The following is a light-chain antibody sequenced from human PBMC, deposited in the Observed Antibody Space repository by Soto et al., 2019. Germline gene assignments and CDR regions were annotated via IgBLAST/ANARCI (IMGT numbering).Light chain of an antibody. J-gene: IGKJ2*01. CDR3: QQYDNLPLT. CDR1: QAISNY. Sequence: DIQMTQSPSSLSASVGDRVTITCQASQAISNYLNWYQQKPGKAPKRLIYDASNLETGVPSRFSGSGSGTDITFTISSLQPEDIATYYCQQYDNLPLTFGQGTKLEIK. V-gene: IGKV1-33*01. CDR2: DAS.